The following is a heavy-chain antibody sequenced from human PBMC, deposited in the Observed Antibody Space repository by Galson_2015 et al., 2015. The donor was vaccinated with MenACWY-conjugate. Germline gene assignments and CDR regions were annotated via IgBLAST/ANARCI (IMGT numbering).Heavy chain of an antibody. CDR3: AKTSVNTGWWGGRYGVDV. CDR2: INANGDSA. V-gene: IGHV3-23*01. CDR1: GFTFSSYA. J-gene: IGHJ6*02. Sequence: SLRLSCAGSGFTFSSYAMTWVRQAPGKGLEWVSSINANGDSAHYADSVTGRFFTSRDKSMNTLFLQMNGLTTEDTAVYYCAKTSVNTGWWGGRYGVDVWGQGTTITVS. D-gene: IGHD6-19*01.